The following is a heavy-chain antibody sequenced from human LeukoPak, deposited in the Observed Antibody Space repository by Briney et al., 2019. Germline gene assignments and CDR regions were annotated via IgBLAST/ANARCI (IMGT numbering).Heavy chain of an antibody. Sequence: GGSLRLSCAASGFTVSSNYMSWVRQAPGKGLEWVSVIYSGGSTYYADSVKGRFTISRDNSKNTLYLQMNSLRAEDTAVYYCARDRTPNGMDVWGKGTTVTVSS. CDR1: GFTVSSNY. J-gene: IGHJ6*04. CDR2: IYSGGST. CDR3: ARDRTPNGMDV. V-gene: IGHV3-53*01.